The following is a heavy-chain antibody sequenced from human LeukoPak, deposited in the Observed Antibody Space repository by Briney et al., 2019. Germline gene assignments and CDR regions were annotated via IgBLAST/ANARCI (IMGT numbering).Heavy chain of an antibody. CDR3: ARESGGSRGYSYGFDY. Sequence: SETLSLTCAVYGGSFSGYYWSWIRQPPGKELEWIGEINHSGSTNYNPSLKSRVTISVDTSKNQFSLKLSSVTAADTAVYYCARESGGSRGYSYGFDYWGQGALVTVPS. V-gene: IGHV4-34*01. D-gene: IGHD5-18*01. J-gene: IGHJ4*02. CDR2: INHSGST. CDR1: GGSFSGYY.